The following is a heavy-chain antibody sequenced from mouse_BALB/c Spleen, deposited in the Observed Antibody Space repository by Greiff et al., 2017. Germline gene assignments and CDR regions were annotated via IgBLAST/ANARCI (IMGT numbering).Heavy chain of an antibody. CDR2: IDPANGNT. D-gene: IGHD1-1*01. CDR3: ARNYGSWY. CDR1: GFNIKDTY. V-gene: IGHV14-3*02. Sequence: EVQGVESGAELVKPGASVKLSCTASGFNIKDTYMHWVKQRPEQGLEWIGRIDPANGNTKYDPKFQGKATITADTSSNTAYLQLSSLTSEDTAVYYCARNYGSWYWGQGTLVTVSA. J-gene: IGHJ3*01.